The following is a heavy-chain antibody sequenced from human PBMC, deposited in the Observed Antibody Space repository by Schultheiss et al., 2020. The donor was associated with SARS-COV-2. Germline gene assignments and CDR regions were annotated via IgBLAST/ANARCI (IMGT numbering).Heavy chain of an antibody. CDR2: INSDGSST. J-gene: IGHJ3*02. CDR1: GFTFSSYG. Sequence: GGSLRLSCAASGFTFSSYGMHWVRQAPGKGLVWVSRINSDGSSTSYADSVKGRFTISRDNAKNSLYLQMNSLRAEDTAVYYCSRDPPRHYYDSSGSGAFDIWGQGTMVTVSS. V-gene: IGHV3-74*01. D-gene: IGHD3-22*01. CDR3: SRDPPRHYYDSSGSGAFDI.